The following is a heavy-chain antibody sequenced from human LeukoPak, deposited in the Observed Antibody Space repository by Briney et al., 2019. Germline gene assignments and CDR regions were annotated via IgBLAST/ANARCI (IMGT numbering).Heavy chain of an antibody. CDR2: IIPILGIA. Sequence: SVKVSCKASGGTFSSYAISWVRQAPGQGLEWMGRIIPILGIANYAQKFQGRVTITADKSTSTAYMELSSLRSEDTAVYYCARETADFYGSGSYCNDLDYWGQGTLVTVSS. V-gene: IGHV1-69*04. CDR1: GGTFSSYA. J-gene: IGHJ4*02. CDR3: ARETADFYGSGSYCNDLDY. D-gene: IGHD3-10*01.